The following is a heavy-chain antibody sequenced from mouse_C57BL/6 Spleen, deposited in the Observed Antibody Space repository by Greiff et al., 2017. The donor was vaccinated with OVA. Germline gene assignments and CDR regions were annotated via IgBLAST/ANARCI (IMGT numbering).Heavy chain of an antibody. J-gene: IGHJ1*03. D-gene: IGHD1-1*01. CDR3: ARDLLYYYGSRGYFDV. CDR2: IDPSDSYT. Sequence: QVHVKQPGAELVMPGASVKLSCKASGYTFTSYWMHWVKQRPGQGLEWIGEIDPSDSYTNYNQKFKGKSTLPVDKSSSTAYMQLSSLTSEDSAVYYCARDLLYYYGSRGYFDVWGTGTTVTVSS. V-gene: IGHV1-69*01. CDR1: GYTFTSYW.